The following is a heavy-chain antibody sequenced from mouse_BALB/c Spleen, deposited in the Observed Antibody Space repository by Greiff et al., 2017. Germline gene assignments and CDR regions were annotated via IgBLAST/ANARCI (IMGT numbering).Heavy chain of an antibody. Sequence: VQLQQPGAELVKPGASVKLSCKASGYTFTSYYMYWVKQRPGQGLEWIGGINPSNGGTNFNEKFKSKATLTVDKSSSTAYMQLSSLTSEDSAVYYCTRSPYENFDYWGQGTTLTVSS. V-gene: IGHV1S81*02. CDR2: INPSNGGT. J-gene: IGHJ2*01. CDR1: GYTFTSYY. D-gene: IGHD2-12*01. CDR3: TRSPYENFDY.